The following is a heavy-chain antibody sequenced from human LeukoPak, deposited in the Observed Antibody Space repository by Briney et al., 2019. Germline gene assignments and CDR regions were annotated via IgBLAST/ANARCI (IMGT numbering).Heavy chain of an antibody. V-gene: IGHV4-34*01. Sequence: SETLSLTCAVYGGSFSGYYWSWIRQPPGKGLEWIGEINHSGSTNYNPSLKSRVTISVDTSKNQFSLKLSSVTAADTAVYYCARGDGSGSRYFDYWGQGTLVTVSS. CDR1: GGSFSGYY. D-gene: IGHD3-10*01. J-gene: IGHJ4*02. CDR3: ARGDGSGSRYFDY. CDR2: INHSGST.